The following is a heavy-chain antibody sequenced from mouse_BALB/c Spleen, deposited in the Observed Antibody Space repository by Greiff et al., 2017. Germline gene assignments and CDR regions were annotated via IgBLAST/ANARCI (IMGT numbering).Heavy chain of an antibody. D-gene: IGHD2-10*02. Sequence: VKLVESGPGLVAPSQSLSITCTVSGFSLTSYGVHWVRQPPGKGLEWLGVIWAGGSTNYNSALMSRLSISKDNSKSQVFLKMNSLQTDDTAMYYCARENKYGPTRAMDYWGQGTSVTVSS. J-gene: IGHJ4*01. CDR3: ARENKYGPTRAMDY. CDR2: IWAGGST. V-gene: IGHV2-9*02. CDR1: GFSLTSYG.